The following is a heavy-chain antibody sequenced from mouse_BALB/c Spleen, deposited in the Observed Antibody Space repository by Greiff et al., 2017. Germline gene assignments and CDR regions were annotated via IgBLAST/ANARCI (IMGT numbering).Heavy chain of an antibody. CDR1: GYTFSSYW. CDR3: ARGGYGNFHFDY. J-gene: IGHJ2*01. D-gene: IGHD2-10*02. CDR2: ILPGSGST. Sequence: QVQLQQSGAELMKPGASVKISCKATGYTFSSYWIEWVKQRPGHGLEWIGEILPGSGSTNYNEKFKGKATFTADTSSNTAYMQLSSLTSEDSAVYYGARGGYGNFHFDYWGQGTTLTVSS. V-gene: IGHV1-9*01.